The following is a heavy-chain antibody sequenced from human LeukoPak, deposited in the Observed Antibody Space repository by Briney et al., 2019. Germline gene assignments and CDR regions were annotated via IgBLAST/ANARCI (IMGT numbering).Heavy chain of an antibody. J-gene: IGHJ6*03. D-gene: IGHD1-14*01. Sequence: GGSLRLSCAASGFTFSSYWMSWVRQAPGKGLEWVANIKQDGSEKYYVDSVKGRFTISRDNAKNSLYLQMNSLRAEDTAVYYCARDSAQTDSYYYYYYYMDVWGKGTTITVSS. CDR3: ARDSAQTDSYYYYYYYMDV. V-gene: IGHV3-7*01. CDR1: GFTFSSYW. CDR2: IKQDGSEK.